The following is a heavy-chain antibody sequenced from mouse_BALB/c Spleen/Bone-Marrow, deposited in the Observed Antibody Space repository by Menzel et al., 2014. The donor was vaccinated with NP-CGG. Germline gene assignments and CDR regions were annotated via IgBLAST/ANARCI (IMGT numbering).Heavy chain of an antibody. Sequence: EVQGVESGGGLVQPGGSRKLSCAASGFTFSSFGMHWVRQAPERGLEWVAYISSGSSTIFYADTVKGRFTISRDNPKNTLFLQMTSLRSEDTAMYYCTRGGNWEDFDYWGQGITLTVSS. J-gene: IGHJ2*01. CDR3: TRGGNWEDFDY. CDR1: GFTFSSFG. V-gene: IGHV5-17*02. CDR2: ISSGSSTI. D-gene: IGHD4-1*01.